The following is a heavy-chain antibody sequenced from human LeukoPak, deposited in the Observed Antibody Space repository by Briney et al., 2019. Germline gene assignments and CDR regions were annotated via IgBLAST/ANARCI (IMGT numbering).Heavy chain of an antibody. CDR2: IYHSGST. Sequence: SETLSLTCTVSGGSISSGGYYWSWIRQPPGKGLEWIGSIYHSGSTYYNPSLKSRVTISVDTSKNQFSLKLSSVTAADTALYYCARRPGGNSYFEYWGQGTLVTVSS. CDR3: ARRPGGNSYFEY. J-gene: IGHJ4*02. V-gene: IGHV4-30-2*03. CDR1: GGSISSGGYY. D-gene: IGHD4-23*01.